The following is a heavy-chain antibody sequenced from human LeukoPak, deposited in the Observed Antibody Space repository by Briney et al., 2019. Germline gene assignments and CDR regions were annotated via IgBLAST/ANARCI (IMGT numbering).Heavy chain of an antibody. CDR3: ARDLGYDSSGYHY. Sequence: PSETLSLTCAVYGGSFSGYYWSWIRQPPGKGLEWIGEINHSGSTNYNPSVKSRVTMSVDTSKNQFSLKVNSVTAADTAMYYCARDLGYDSSGYHYWGQGILVTVSS. CDR1: GGSFSGYY. D-gene: IGHD3-22*01. CDR2: INHSGST. V-gene: IGHV4-34*01. J-gene: IGHJ4*02.